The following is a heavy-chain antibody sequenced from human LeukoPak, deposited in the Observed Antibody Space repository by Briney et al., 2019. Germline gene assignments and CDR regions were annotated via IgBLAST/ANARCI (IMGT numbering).Heavy chain of an antibody. D-gene: IGHD3-10*01. Sequence: QSGGSLRLSCSASGFSFINYAMHWVRQAPGKGLEWVAFIRYDGSNKYYADYVKGRFTISRDNSKNTLYLLMNSLRAEDTAVYYCAKDVGVYLSGSSYFDYWGQGTLVTVST. J-gene: IGHJ4*02. V-gene: IGHV3-30*02. CDR2: IRYDGSNK. CDR1: GFSFINYA. CDR3: AKDVGVYLSGSSYFDY.